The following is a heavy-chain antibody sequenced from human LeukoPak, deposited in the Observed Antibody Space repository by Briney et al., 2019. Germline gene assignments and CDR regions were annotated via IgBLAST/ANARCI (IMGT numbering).Heavy chain of an antibody. D-gene: IGHD3-10*01. J-gene: IGHJ4*02. V-gene: IGHV3-23*01. CDR2: ISGSGGST. CDR3: ATLGSGSSWYSFDY. CDR1: GFTFSSYA. Sequence: PGGSLRLSCAASGFTFSSYAMSWVRQAPGKGLEWVSAISGSGGSTYCADSVKGRFTISRDNSKNTLYLQMNSLRAEDTAVYYCATLGSGSSWYSFDYWGQGTLVTVSS.